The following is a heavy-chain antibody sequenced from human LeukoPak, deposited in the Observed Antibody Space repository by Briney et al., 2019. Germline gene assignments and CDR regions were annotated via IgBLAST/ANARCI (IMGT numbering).Heavy chain of an antibody. J-gene: IGHJ6*03. Sequence: ASVKVSCKASGYAFTSYDINWVRQATGQGLEWMGWISAYNGNTNYAQKLQGRVTMTTDTSTSTAYMELRSLRSDDTAVYYCARRRVAARPNYYYHMDVWGEGTTVTVSS. D-gene: IGHD6-6*01. CDR1: GYAFTSYD. CDR3: ARRRVAARPNYYYHMDV. V-gene: IGHV1-18*01. CDR2: ISAYNGNT.